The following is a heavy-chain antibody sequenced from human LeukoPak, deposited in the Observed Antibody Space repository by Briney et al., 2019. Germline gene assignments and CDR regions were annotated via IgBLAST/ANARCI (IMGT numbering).Heavy chain of an antibody. V-gene: IGHV1-2*02. CDR3: ARGIVTGGSKHPIDY. CDR1: GYTFTGYY. CDR2: INPNSGGT. D-gene: IGHD5-18*01. J-gene: IGHJ4*02. Sequence: ASVKVSCKASGYTFTGYYMHWVRQAPGQGLEWMGWINPNSGGTNYAQKFQGRVTMTRDTSISTACMELSRLRSDDTAVYYCARGIVTGGSKHPIDYWGQGTLVTVSS.